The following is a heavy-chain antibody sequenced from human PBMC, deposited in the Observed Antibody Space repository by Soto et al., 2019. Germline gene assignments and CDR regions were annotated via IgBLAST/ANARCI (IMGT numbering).Heavy chain of an antibody. J-gene: IGHJ4*02. CDR1: GGSISSYY. D-gene: IGHD6-13*01. CDR2: IYNSGST. V-gene: IGHV4-4*08. CDR3: ATGSTGYSSSWYRY. Sequence: SETLSLTCTVAGGSISSYYWSWIRQPPGKGLEWIGYIYNSGSTNYNPSLKTPVTISDALSKHHSPLKLSSVTAADTAVYFCATGSTGYSSSWYRYWGQGTLVTVSS.